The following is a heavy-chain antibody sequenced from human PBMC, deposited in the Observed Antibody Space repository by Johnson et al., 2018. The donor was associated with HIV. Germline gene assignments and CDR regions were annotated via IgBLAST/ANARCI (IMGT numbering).Heavy chain of an antibody. CDR1: GFTFSSYA. Sequence: QVQLVESGGGLVQPGRSLRLSCAASGFTFSSYAMHWVRQAPGKGLEWVTIISYDGSNKYYADSVKGRFTISRDNSKNTLYLQMNSLRAEDTAVYYCARGGVGDVFDIWGQGTMVTVSS. V-gene: IGHV3-30-3*01. CDR2: ISYDGSNK. J-gene: IGHJ3*02. CDR3: ARGGVGDVFDI. D-gene: IGHD1-26*01.